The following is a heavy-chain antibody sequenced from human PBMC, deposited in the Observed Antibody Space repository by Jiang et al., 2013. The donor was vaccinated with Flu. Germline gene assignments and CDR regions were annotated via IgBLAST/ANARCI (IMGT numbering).Heavy chain of an antibody. CDR2: ISGSGGST. Sequence: ASGFTFSSYAMSWVRQXPGKGLEWVSAISGSGGSTYYADSVKGRFTISRDNSKNTLYLQMNSLRAEDTAVYYCAKRKGYDSSGYPDYWGQGTLVTVSS. V-gene: IGHV3-23*01. J-gene: IGHJ4*02. CDR3: AKRKGYDSSGYPDY. CDR1: GFTFSSYA. D-gene: IGHD3-22*01.